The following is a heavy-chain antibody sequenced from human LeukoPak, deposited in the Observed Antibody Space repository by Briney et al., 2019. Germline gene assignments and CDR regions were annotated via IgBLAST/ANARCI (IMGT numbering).Heavy chain of an antibody. Sequence: GGSLRLSCAASGFTFSNYGMHWVRQAPGKGLEWVAIIWYDGSNKYYADSVKGLLNISRDNSKNTLYLQMNSLRAEDTAVYYCSRGVMTVDCWGQGTLVTVS. J-gene: IGHJ4*02. CDR1: GFTFSNYG. V-gene: IGHV3-33*01. CDR3: SRGVMTVDC. D-gene: IGHD2-21*02. CDR2: IWYDGSNK.